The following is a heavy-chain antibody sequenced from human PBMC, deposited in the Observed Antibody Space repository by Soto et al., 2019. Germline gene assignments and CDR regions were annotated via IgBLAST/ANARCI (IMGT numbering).Heavy chain of an antibody. J-gene: IGHJ3*02. V-gene: IGHV1-18*01. CDR1: GYTFTSYG. CDR2: ISAYNGNT. D-gene: IGHD2-8*01. Sequence: GASVKVSCKASGYTFTSYGISWVRQAPGQGLEWMGWISAYNGNTNYAQKLRGRVTMTTDTSTSTAYMELRSLRSEDTAVYYCATAVGLMGSKTAFDIWGQGTKVTVSS. CDR3: ATAVGLMGSKTAFDI.